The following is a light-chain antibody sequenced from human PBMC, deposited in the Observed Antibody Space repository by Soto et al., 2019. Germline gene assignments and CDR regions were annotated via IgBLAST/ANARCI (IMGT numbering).Light chain of an antibody. J-gene: IGKJ4*01. CDR3: QQSYSTLGLT. CDR2: AAS. V-gene: IGKV1-39*01. CDR1: QGISSY. Sequence: DIQLTQSPSFLSASVGDRVTITCRASQGISSYLAWYQQKPGKAPKLLIYAASTLQSGVPSRFSGSGSGTDFTLTISSLQPEDFATYYCQQSYSTLGLTFGGGTKVDI.